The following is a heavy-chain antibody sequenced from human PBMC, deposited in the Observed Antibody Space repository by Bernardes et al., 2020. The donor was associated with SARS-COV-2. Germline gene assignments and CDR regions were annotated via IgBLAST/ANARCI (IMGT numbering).Heavy chain of an antibody. CDR2: INPNSGDT. D-gene: IGHD3-3*01. J-gene: IGHJ4*02. V-gene: IGHV1-2*02. Sequence: ASVKVSCKASGYTFTGYYMHWVRQAPGQGLEWMGWINPNSGDTNYAQKFQGRVTMTRDTSISTAYMELSRLRSDDTAVYYCARAPVTIFGVVGSYLDYWGQGTLVTVSS. CDR3: ARAPVTIFGVVGSYLDY. CDR1: GYTFTGYY.